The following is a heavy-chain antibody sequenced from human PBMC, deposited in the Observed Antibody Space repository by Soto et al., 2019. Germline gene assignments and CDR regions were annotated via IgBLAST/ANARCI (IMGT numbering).Heavy chain of an antibody. CDR1: GFTFSSYS. J-gene: IGHJ4*02. V-gene: IGHV3-48*02. D-gene: IGHD6-13*01. CDR2: ITSSSGSI. Sequence: EVQLVESGGGLVQPGGSLRLSCAASGFTFSSYSMNWVRQAPGKGLEWGSYITSSSGSIYYADSVKGRFTISRENEKNSRYLQMNSLRDEDTAVYYCASRAVAGTREVDYWGQRTLVTV. CDR3: ASRAVAGTREVDY.